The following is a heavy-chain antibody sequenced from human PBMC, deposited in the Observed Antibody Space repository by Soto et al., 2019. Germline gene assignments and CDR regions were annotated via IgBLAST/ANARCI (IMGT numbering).Heavy chain of an antibody. V-gene: IGHV3-23*01. D-gene: IGHD3-22*01. CDR2: MSASGSRT. J-gene: IGHJ6*02. CDR1: GFSFNTYV. Sequence: GGSLRLSCAASGFSFNTYVMNWVRQAPGKGPEWVSGMSASGSRTFYADSVKGRFTISRDNSKNTLFLQVKSLRAEDTAVYYCAKDLFPHYYDSSGYGVFDLWGQGTTVTVSS. CDR3: AKDLFPHYYDSSGYGVFDL.